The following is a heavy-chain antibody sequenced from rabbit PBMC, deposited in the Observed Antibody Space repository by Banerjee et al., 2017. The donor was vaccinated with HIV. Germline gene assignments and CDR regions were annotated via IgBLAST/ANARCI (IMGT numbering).Heavy chain of an antibody. J-gene: IGHJ4*01. V-gene: IGHV1S40*01. D-gene: IGHD2-1*01. CDR2: IYGSSAST. CDR1: GFSFSSYYY. Sequence: QQLEESGGDLVKPGASLTLTCTASGFSFSSYYYMCWVRQATGKGLDWIACIYGSSASTCYASWAKGRLTIAKTSATTVTLQMTSLTAADTATYFCSRDIVGDGDGRFNLWGQGTLVTVS. CDR3: SRDIVGDGDGRFNL.